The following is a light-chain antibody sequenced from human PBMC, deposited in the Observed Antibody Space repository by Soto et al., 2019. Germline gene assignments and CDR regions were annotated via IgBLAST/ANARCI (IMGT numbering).Light chain of an antibody. CDR3: CSNAGRPDV. V-gene: IGLV2-11*01. CDR2: DVD. J-gene: IGLJ1*01. Sequence: ALTQPRSVSGSPGQSVAISCTGTSSDIGGYNYVSWYQQHPGKAPKVMIYDVDKRPSGVPDRFSGSKSGNTASLTISDLQTEDEADYYCCSNAGRPDVFGTGTKLTVL. CDR1: SSDIGGYNY.